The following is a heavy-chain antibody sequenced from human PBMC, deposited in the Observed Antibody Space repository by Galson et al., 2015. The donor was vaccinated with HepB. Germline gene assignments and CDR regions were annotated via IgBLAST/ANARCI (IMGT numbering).Heavy chain of an antibody. CDR2: INAGNGNT. J-gene: IGHJ6*03. D-gene: IGHD3-3*01. CDR3: ARGRHERITIFGWYYYYMDV. V-gene: IGHV1-3*01. Sequence: SVKVSCKASGYTFTSYAMHWVRQAPGQRLEWMGWINAGNGNTKYSQKFQGRVTITRDTSASTAYMELSSLRSEDTAVYYCARGRHERITIFGWYYYYMDVWGKGTTVTVSS. CDR1: GYTFTSYA.